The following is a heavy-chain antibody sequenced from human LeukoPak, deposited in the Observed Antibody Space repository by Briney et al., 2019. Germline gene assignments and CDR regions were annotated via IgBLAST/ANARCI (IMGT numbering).Heavy chain of an antibody. D-gene: IGHD4-11*01. CDR1: GDSISSGSYF. J-gene: IGHJ5*02. V-gene: IGHV4-61*02. CDR3: ARCRSDYRTVDP. CDR2: IYTSGST. Sequence: XXXTCTVSGDSISSGSYFWSWIRQPAGKGLEWIGRIYTSGSTNYNPSLKSRVTISVDTSKNQFSLKLSSVTAADTAVYYCARCRSDYRTVDPWGQGTLVSVSS.